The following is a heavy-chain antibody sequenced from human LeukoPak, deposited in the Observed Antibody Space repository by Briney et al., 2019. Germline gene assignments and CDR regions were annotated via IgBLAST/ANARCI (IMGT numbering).Heavy chain of an antibody. Sequence: GRSLRLSCAASGFTFSSYAMHWVRQAPGKGLEWVAVISNDGTNEYYADPVKGRCTISRDNSKNTLYLQVNSLRDEDTAVYYCARDLTTESRISAAGPPAYWGQGTLVTVSS. V-gene: IGHV3-30-3*01. J-gene: IGHJ4*02. CDR1: GFTFSSYA. CDR2: ISNDGTNE. CDR3: ARDLTTESRISAAGPPAY. D-gene: IGHD6-13*01.